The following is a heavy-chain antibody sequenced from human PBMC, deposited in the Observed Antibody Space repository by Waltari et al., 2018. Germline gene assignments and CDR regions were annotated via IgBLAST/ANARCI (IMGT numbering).Heavy chain of an antibody. Sequence: EVQLVESGGGLVQPGGSLSLSCAASGFPFSSYAMSWVRQAQGKGLEWVSAISGSGGSTYYADSVKGRFTISRDNSKNTLYLQMNSLRAEDTAVYYCAKDRAWWSYYFDYWGQGTLVTVSS. V-gene: IGHV3-23*04. CDR1: GFPFSSYA. CDR2: ISGSGGST. D-gene: IGHD2-15*01. J-gene: IGHJ4*02. CDR3: AKDRAWWSYYFDY.